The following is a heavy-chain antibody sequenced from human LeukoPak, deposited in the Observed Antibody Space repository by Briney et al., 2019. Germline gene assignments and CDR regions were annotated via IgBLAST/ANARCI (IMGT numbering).Heavy chain of an antibody. D-gene: IGHD6-13*01. CDR1: GFTFDDYG. CDR2: INWNGGST. J-gene: IGHJ4*02. V-gene: IGHV3-20*04. Sequence: RPGGSLRLSCAASGFTFDDYGISWGRQAPGKGLEWVSGINWNGGSTGYADSVKGRFTISRDNAKNSLYLQMNSLRAEDTALYYCARVIAAAGTLDYWGQGTLVTVSS. CDR3: ARVIAAAGTLDY.